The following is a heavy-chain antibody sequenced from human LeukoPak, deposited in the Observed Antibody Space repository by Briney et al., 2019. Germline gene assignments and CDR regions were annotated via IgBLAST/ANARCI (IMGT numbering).Heavy chain of an antibody. D-gene: IGHD4-17*01. CDR1: GFTFSDHY. J-gene: IGHJ4*02. Sequence: GGSLRLSCVASGFTFSDHYMSWFRLSPGKGLEWLSYITSSGSTTDYADSVKGRLTISRDNAKNSMFLQMNSLRPEDTAVYYCARDPDYGDPEWGQGTLVTVSS. CDR2: ITSSGSTT. CDR3: ARDPDYGDPE. V-gene: IGHV3-11*01.